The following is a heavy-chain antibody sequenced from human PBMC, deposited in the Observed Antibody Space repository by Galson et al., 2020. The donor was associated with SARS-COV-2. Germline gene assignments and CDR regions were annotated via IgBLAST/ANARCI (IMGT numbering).Heavy chain of an antibody. CDR3: ADSVGWALTGQSWLDP. CDR1: GFSLNTSGAG. J-gene: IGHJ5*01. V-gene: IGHV2-5*02. CDR2: IFWDTDK. Sequence: KMSGPTLVKPTQTLTLTCTFSGFSLNTSGAGVGWIRQPPGKALEWLALIFWDTDKWYSPSLKSRLNINNDASKNQVVLTMTNMDPVDTSTYYCADSVGWALTGQSWLDPWGQGTLMAVSS. D-gene: IGHD1-20*01.